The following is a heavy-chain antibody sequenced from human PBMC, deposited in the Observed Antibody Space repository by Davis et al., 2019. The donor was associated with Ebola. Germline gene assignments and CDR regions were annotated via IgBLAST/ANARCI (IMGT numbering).Heavy chain of an antibody. CDR1: GNSFSSHW. CDR3: ASLRRTITGMDDAFDM. V-gene: IGHV5-51*01. J-gene: IGHJ3*02. CDR2: IYTGDSDT. D-gene: IGHD2-8*02. Sequence: PGGSLRLSCQDSGNSFSSHWIGWVRQMPGKGLEWMGIIYTGDSDTRYSPSFRGQVNISADKSIKTAFLQWGSLKASDTALYYCASLRRTITGMDDAFDMWGQGTMVTVSS.